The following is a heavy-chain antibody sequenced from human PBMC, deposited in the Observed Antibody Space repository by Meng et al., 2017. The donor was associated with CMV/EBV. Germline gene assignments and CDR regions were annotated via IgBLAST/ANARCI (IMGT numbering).Heavy chain of an antibody. CDR2: ISYDGSSE. CDR1: GFTFSSYA. Sequence: LSLTCAAFGFTFSSYAMYWVRQVPGKGLEWVAVISYDGSSENYADSVKGRFTISRDNSKNTLHLQMNSLRTEDTAVYYCVREVVTRYYYNGMDVWGQGTTVTVSS. J-gene: IGHJ6*02. D-gene: IGHD2-15*01. CDR3: VREVVTRYYYNGMDV. V-gene: IGHV3-30-3*01.